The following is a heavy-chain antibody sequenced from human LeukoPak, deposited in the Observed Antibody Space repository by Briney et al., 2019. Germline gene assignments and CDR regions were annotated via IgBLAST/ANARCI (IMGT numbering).Heavy chain of an antibody. CDR1: GFTFSSYA. Sequence: PGGSLRLSCAASGFTFSSYAMSWVRQAPGKGLEWVSAISGSGGSTYYADSVKGRFTISRDNSKNTLYLQMNSLRAEDTAVYYCAKAPDYGDYSWFDPWGQGTLVTVSP. V-gene: IGHV3-23*01. CDR2: ISGSGGST. D-gene: IGHD4-17*01. CDR3: AKAPDYGDYSWFDP. J-gene: IGHJ5*02.